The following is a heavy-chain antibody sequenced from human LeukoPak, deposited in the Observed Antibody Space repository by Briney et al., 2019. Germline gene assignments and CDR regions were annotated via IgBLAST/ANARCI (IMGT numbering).Heavy chain of an antibody. D-gene: IGHD1-14*01. J-gene: IGHJ4*02. V-gene: IGHV4-59*01. CDR2: IYYSGST. CDR3: ASTAGRVRYFDY. Sequence: SETLSLTCSVSGGSISSYYWSWIRQPPGKGLEWIGYIYYSGSTNYNPSLKSRVTISVGTSKNQFSLKLSSVTAADTAVYYCASTAGRVRYFDYWGQGTLVTVSS. CDR1: GGSISSYY.